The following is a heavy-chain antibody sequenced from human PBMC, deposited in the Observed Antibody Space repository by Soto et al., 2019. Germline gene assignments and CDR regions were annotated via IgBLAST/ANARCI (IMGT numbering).Heavy chain of an antibody. CDR3: AASSSVAAAGYFKF. J-gene: IGHJ4*02. CDR1: GDLFNNYA. Sequence: QVQLVQSGAEVKEPGSSVKVSCKATGDLFNNYAFNWVRQAPGQGLEWMGRISPLFSTTNYAQKFQGRVTLCADDLTTIVYLEVSNLEAEHTAMYYCAASSSVAAAGYFKFWGQGTLVTVSP. V-gene: IGHV1-69*01. CDR2: ISPLFSTT. D-gene: IGHD6-13*01.